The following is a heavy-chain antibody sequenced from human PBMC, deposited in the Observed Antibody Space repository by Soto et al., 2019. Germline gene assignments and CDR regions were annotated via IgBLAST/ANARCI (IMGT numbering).Heavy chain of an antibody. CDR3: ATWHEREHAYDV. CDR1: GFTISGKKY. CDR2: LYDLDGS. J-gene: IGHJ3*01. D-gene: IGHD1-1*01. V-gene: IGHV3-53*01. Sequence: DVQLVESGGGLIQPGESLRLSCAASGFTISGKKYVAWVRQAPGKGLEWVSALYDLDGSFYAASVKGRFTTSSDSSKTPVYLRMNDLRPDDTAVYYCATWHEREHAYDVWGQGTTVPVSS.